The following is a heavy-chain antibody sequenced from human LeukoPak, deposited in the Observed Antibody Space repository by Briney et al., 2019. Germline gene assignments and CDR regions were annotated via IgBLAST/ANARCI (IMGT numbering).Heavy chain of an antibody. J-gene: IGHJ3*02. D-gene: IGHD2-2*02. CDR3: ARQPDIVVVPAAIRDAFDI. CDR1: GYSFTSYW. Sequence: GESLKISCKGSGYSFTSYWIGWVRQMPGKGLEWMGIIYPGDSDTRYSPSFQGQVTISADKSISTAYLQWSSLKASDTAMYYCARQPDIVVVPAAIRDAFDIWGQGTMVTVSS. V-gene: IGHV5-51*01. CDR2: IYPGDSDT.